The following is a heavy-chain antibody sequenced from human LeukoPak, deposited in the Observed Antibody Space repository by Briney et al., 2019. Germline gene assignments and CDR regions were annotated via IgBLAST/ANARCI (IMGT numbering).Heavy chain of an antibody. CDR3: ARVPVQYGLGSYYNPYYFDY. CDR2: IYYSGST. J-gene: IGHJ4*02. D-gene: IGHD3-10*01. Sequence: SETLSLTCTVSGGSISSYYWSWIRQPPGKGLEWIGYIYYSGSTNYNPSLKSRVTISVDTSKNQFSLKLSSVTAADTAVYYCARVPVQYGLGSYYNPYYFDYWGQGTLVSVSS. V-gene: IGHV4-59*01. CDR1: GGSISSYY.